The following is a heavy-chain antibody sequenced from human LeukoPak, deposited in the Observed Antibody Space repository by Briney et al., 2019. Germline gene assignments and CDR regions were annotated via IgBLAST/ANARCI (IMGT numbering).Heavy chain of an antibody. CDR2: ISSSGSTI. J-gene: IGHJ4*02. CDR3: AKGAPSTTFLYDY. CDR1: GFTFSSYE. Sequence: GGSLRLSCAASGFTFSSYEMNWARQAPGKGLEWLSYISSSGSTIYYADSVKGRFTISRDNSKNTLYLQMNSLRAEDTAVYYCAKGAPSTTFLYDYWGQGTLVTVSS. D-gene: IGHD2/OR15-2a*01. V-gene: IGHV3-48*03.